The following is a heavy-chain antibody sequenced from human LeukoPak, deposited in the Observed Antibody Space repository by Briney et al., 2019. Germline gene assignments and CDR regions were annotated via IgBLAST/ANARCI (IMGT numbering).Heavy chain of an antibody. V-gene: IGHV4-38-2*02. CDR2: IYHRGST. Sequence: PSETLSLTCTVSGYSISNGYYWGWIRQPPGKGLEWVGSIYHRGSTNYNPSLKSRVTISVDTSKNQFSLKLSSVTAADTAVYYCARKSTYYDILTGYTKVYYFDYWGQGTLVTVSS. D-gene: IGHD3-9*01. CDR3: ARKSTYYDILTGYTKVYYFDY. CDR1: GYSISNGYY. J-gene: IGHJ4*02.